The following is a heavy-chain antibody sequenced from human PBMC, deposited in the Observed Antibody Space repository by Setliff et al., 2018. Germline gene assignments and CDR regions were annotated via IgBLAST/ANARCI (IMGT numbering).Heavy chain of an antibody. CDR2: FDPEDGER. V-gene: IGHV1-24*01. CDR3: ATGFLRYDILTGYYQRPHYFEY. Sequence: GASVKVSCKASGGTFSSYAIDWVRQAPGQGLEWMGGFDPEDGERIYAQHFQGRLTMTEDTSTDTAYMELSSLRSEDTAVYYCATGFLRYDILTGYYQRPHYFEYWGQGTLVTVSS. J-gene: IGHJ4*02. CDR1: GGTFSSYA. D-gene: IGHD3-9*01.